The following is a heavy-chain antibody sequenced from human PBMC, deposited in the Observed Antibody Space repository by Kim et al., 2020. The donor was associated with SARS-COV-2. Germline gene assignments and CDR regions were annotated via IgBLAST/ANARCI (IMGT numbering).Heavy chain of an antibody. CDR1: GGTFSSYA. V-gene: IGHV1-69*13. Sequence: SVKVSCKASGGTFSSYAISWVRQAPGQGLEGMGGIIPIFGTANYAQKYQGRVTITADESTSTAYMELSSLRSEDTAVYYCAREDGSGSYSAAFDIWGQGTMVTVSS. CDR2: IIPIFGTA. D-gene: IGHD3-10*01. CDR3: AREDGSGSYSAAFDI. J-gene: IGHJ3*02.